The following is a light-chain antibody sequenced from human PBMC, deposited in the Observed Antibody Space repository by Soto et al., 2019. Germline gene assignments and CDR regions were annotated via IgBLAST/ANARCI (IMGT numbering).Light chain of an antibody. CDR2: GAS. J-gene: IGKJ1*01. Sequence: EILLTQSPGTLSLSPGERATLSCRASQGLSSRNLAWYQQKPGQAPRLLIYGASSRATGIPDRFSGSGSGTDFTLTISRLEPEDFAVYYCQQYGNSPWTFGQGTKV. CDR1: QGLSSRN. V-gene: IGKV3-20*01. CDR3: QQYGNSPWT.